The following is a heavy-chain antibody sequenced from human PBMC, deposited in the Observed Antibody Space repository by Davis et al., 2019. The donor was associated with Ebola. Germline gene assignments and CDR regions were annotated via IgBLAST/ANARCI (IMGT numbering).Heavy chain of an antibody. CDR1: GYTFTDYY. D-gene: IGHD6-19*01. CDR2: INPSVGST. Sequence: AASVKVSCKASGYTFTDYYIHWVRQAPGQGLEWMGIINPSVGSTSYAQKFQGRVTMTRDTSASTAYMELSSLRSEDTAVYYCARDSSGWHWFDPWGQGTLVTVSS. V-gene: IGHV1-46*01. CDR3: ARDSSGWHWFDP. J-gene: IGHJ5*02.